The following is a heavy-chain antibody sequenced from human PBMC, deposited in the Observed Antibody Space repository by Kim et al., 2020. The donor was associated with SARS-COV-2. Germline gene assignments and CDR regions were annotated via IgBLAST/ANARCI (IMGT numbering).Heavy chain of an antibody. CDR3: ARGNYFESISLSDYYNGMDV. V-gene: IGHV3-30-3*01. CDR2: ISYDGRNE. D-gene: IGHD3-22*01. CDR1: GLTFDESA. J-gene: IGHJ6*02. Sequence: GGSLRLSCAASGLTFDESAMNWVRQAPGKGLEWVAVISYDGRNEEYADSVKGRFTISRDNSKSTLYLQMNSLRVEDTAVYFCARGNYFESISLSDYYNGMDVWVQGTTVTVSS.